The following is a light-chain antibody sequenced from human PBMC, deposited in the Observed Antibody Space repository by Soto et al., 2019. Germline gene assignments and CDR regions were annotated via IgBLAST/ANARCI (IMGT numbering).Light chain of an antibody. V-gene: IGKV3-20*01. CDR3: HQYGSAPRT. CDR2: GVS. CDR1: QSVSSNY. Sequence: EIVLTQSPGTLSLSPGERATLSCRASQSVSSNYLAWYQQKPGQAPRLLIYGVSSRATGIPDRFSGSGSGTDFTLTISRLEPEDFAVYYCHQYGSAPRTFGQGTKVEIK. J-gene: IGKJ1*01.